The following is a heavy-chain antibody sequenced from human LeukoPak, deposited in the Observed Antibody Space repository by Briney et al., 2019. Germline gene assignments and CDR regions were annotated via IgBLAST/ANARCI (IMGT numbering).Heavy chain of an antibody. CDR2: IMQDGSEK. CDR1: GFTFSAYW. Sequence: GGSLRLSCAASGFTFSAYWMTWVRQAPGKGLEWVANIMQDGSEKYYVDSVRGRFTISKDNARNSLYPQMNSLRVEDTAVYYCARGGDTAAAGTAVDYWGQGTLVTVSS. V-gene: IGHV3-7*01. J-gene: IGHJ4*02. D-gene: IGHD6-13*01. CDR3: ARGGDTAAAGTAVDY.